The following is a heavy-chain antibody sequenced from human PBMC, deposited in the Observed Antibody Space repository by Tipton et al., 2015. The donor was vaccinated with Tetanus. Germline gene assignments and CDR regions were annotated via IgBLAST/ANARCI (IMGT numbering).Heavy chain of an antibody. CDR1: GDSISRSY. CDR2: IFIPEGT. CDR3: AGAANNRRRKGYDH. D-gene: IGHD2-15*01. V-gene: IGHV4-59*01. Sequence: TLSLTCTVSGDSISRSYWSRIRQSPEKGLEWIGYIFIPEGTDYNPALQSRVIISVDTSRSQASQKLTSVTAADTAIYYCAGAANNRRRKGYDHWGQGSPVIVAS. J-gene: IGHJ4*03.